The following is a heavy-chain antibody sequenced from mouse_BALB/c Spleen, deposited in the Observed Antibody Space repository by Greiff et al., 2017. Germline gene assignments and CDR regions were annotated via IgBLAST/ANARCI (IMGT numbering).Heavy chain of an antibody. Sequence: EVQRVESGPELVKPGASVKIPCKASGYTFTDYNMDWVKQSHGKSLEWIGDINPNNGGTIYNQKFKGKATLTVDKSSSTAYMELRSLTSEDTAVYYCARPVPYFDVWGAGTTVTVSS. J-gene: IGHJ1*01. CDR2: INPNNGGT. CDR1: GYTFTDYN. D-gene: IGHD5-1*01. V-gene: IGHV1-18*01. CDR3: ARPVPYFDV.